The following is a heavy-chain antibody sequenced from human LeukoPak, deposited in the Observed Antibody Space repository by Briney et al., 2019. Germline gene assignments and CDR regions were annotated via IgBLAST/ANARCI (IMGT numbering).Heavy chain of an antibody. J-gene: IGHJ4*02. CDR1: GGSISSYY. CDR3: ARWGLVAAIYYFDY. D-gene: IGHD2-15*01. Sequence: SSETLSLTCTVSGGSISSYYWGWIRQPPGKGLEWIGSIYYSGSTYYNPSLKSRVTISVDTSKNQFSLKLSSVTAADTAVYYCARWGLVAAIYYFDYWGQGTLVTVSS. CDR2: IYYSGST. V-gene: IGHV4-39*01.